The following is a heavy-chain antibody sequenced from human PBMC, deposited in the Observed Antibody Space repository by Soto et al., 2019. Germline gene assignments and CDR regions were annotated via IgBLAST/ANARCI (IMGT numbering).Heavy chain of an antibody. CDR3: ARGSGHSSYYGSGSYYYYYYMDV. CDR2: IIPILGIA. V-gene: IGHV1-69*02. CDR1: GGTFSSYT. Sequence: GASVKVSCKASGGTFSSYTISWVRQAPGQGLEWMGRIIPILGIANYAQKFQGRVTITADKSTSTAYMELSSLRSEDTAVYYCARGSGHSSYYGSGSYYYYYYMDVWGKGTTVTVSS. D-gene: IGHD3-10*01. J-gene: IGHJ6*03.